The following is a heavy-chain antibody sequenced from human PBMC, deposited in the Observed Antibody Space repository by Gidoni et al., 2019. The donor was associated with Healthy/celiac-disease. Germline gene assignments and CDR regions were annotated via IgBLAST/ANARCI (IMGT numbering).Heavy chain of an antibody. J-gene: IGHJ4*02. CDR3: ARLVRRSSSWPSHDY. D-gene: IGHD6-13*01. CDR1: GGSISSSSYY. Sequence: QLQLQESGPGLVKPSETLSLTCTVSGGSISSSSYYWGWIRQPPGKGLEWIGSIYYSGSTYYNPSLKSRVTISVDTSKNQFSLKLSSVTAADTAVYYCARLVRRSSSWPSHDYWGQGTLVTVSS. CDR2: IYYSGST. V-gene: IGHV4-39*01.